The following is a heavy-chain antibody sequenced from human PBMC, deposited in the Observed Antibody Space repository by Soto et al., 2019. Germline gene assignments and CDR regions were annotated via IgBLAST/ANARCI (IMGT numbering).Heavy chain of an antibody. D-gene: IGHD5-18*01. V-gene: IGHV3-23*01. CDR1: GFTFNAYS. CDR2: ISTTGGST. J-gene: IGHJ4*02. Sequence: DVQLLESGGSLVQPGGSLRLSCAASGFTFNAYSFSWVRQPPGRGLEWVSAISTTGGSTYYADSVKGRFTLSRDNSQNTLYLQMNGLRAEDTAVYYCARPDGATYSFRHWGQGALVTVSS. CDR3: ARPDGATYSFRH.